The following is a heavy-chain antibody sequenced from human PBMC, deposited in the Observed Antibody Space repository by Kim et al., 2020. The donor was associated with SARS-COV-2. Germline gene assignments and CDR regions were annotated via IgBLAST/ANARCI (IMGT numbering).Heavy chain of an antibody. CDR1: GFTFSSYA. J-gene: IGHJ5*02. V-gene: IGHV3-30*04. CDR3: ATEGGSSWSVSPTNFDP. Sequence: GGSLRLSCAASGFTFSSYAMHWVRQAPGKGLEWVAVISYDGSNKYYADSVKGRFTISRDNSKNTLYLQMNSLRAEDTAVYYCATEGGSSWSVSPTNFDPWGQGTLVTVSS. D-gene: IGHD6-13*01. CDR2: ISYDGSNK.